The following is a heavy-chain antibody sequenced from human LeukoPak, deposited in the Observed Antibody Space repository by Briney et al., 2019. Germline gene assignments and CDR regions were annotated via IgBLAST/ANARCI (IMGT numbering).Heavy chain of an antibody. CDR1: GFTFSSYA. CDR3: ANGRARDGYIEYYFDY. CDR2: ISGSGGST. Sequence: PGGSLRLSCAASGFTFSSYAMSWVRQAPGKGLEWVSAISGSGGSTYYADSVKGRFTISRDNSKNTLYLQMNSLRAEGTAVYYCANGRARDGYIEYYFDYWGQGTLVTVSS. D-gene: IGHD5-24*01. V-gene: IGHV3-23*01. J-gene: IGHJ4*02.